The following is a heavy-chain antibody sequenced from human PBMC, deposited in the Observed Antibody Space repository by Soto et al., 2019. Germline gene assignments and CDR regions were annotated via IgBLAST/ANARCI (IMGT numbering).Heavy chain of an antibody. V-gene: IGHV1-3*01. J-gene: IGHJ2*01. CDR2: INAGNGNT. D-gene: IGHD1-26*01. CDR1: GYTFTSYA. Sequence: ASVKGSCKAAGYTFTSYAVHWVRQDPGQRLEWMGWINAGNGNTKYSQKFQGRVTITRDTSASTAYMELSSLRSEDTAVYYCARGGSPYWYFDLWGRGTLVTVSS. CDR3: ARGGSPYWYFDL.